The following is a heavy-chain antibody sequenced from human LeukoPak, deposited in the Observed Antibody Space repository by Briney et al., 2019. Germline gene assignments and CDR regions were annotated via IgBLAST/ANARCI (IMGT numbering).Heavy chain of an antibody. CDR1: GGSFSGYY. D-gene: IGHD3-10*01. V-gene: IGHV4-34*01. CDR2: INHSGST. J-gene: IGHJ5*02. Sequence: PSETLSLTCAVYGGSFSGYYWSWIRQPPGKGLEWIGEINHSGSTNYNPSLKSRVTISVDTSKNQFSLKLSSVTAADTAVYYCARHVSYYYGSGSYYKRNWFDPWGQGTLVTVSS. CDR3: ARHVSYYYGSGSYYKRNWFDP.